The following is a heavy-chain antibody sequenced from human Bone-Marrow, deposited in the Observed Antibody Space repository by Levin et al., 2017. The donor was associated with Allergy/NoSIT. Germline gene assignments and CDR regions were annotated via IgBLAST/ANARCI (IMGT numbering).Heavy chain of an antibody. CDR2: ISSGSGTS. D-gene: IGHD3-22*01. Sequence: GESLKISCAASGFSFNTYNMHWVRQAPGKGLECISYISSGSGTSDYADSVKGRFTISRDNANNSMYLQMNSLRAEDTAVYYCAGETTYYFDTGGDLRAGWYFDLWGRGTLVTVSS. V-gene: IGHV3-48*01. J-gene: IGHJ2*01. CDR3: AGETTYYFDTGGDLRAGWYFDL. CDR1: GFSFNTYN.